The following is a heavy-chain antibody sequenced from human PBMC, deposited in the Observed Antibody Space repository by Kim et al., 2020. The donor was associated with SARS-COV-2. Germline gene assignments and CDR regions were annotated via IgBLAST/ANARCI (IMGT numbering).Heavy chain of an antibody. V-gene: IGHV3-72*01. J-gene: IGHJ3*02. Sequence: SVKGRFTISRDDSKNSLYLQMNSLKTEDTAVYYCAREYCSGGSCYSAFDIWGQGTMVTVSS. CDR3: AREYCSGGSCYSAFDI. D-gene: IGHD2-15*01.